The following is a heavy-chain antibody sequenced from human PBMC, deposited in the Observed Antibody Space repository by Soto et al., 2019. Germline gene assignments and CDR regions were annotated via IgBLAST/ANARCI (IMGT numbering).Heavy chain of an antibody. CDR1: GYTFTGYY. V-gene: IGHV1-2*02. J-gene: IGHJ4*02. Sequence: GASVKVSCKASGYTFTGYYMHWVRQAPGQGLEWMGWINPNSGGTNYAQKFQDRVTMTRDTSISTAYMELSRLRSEDTAVYYCARDASQTFSYSYHNDCWGQGTLVTVSS. CDR2: INPNSGGT. D-gene: IGHD5-18*01. CDR3: ARDASQTFSYSYHNDC.